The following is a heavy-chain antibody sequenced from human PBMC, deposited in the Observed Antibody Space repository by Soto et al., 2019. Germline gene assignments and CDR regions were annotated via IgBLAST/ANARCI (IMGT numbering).Heavy chain of an antibody. J-gene: IGHJ1*01. CDR3: AKEDHFRDSSGYYLEYFHP. V-gene: IGHV3-23*01. D-gene: IGHD3-22*01. CDR2: ISGSGGTT. Sequence: GGSLRLSCAASGFTFSSYAMTWVRQAPGKGLEWVSIISGSGGTTYYADSVKGRFTISRDNSKNTLYLQMNSLRADDTAVYYCAKEDHFRDSSGYYLEYFHPWGQGTLVTVSS. CDR1: GFTFSSYA.